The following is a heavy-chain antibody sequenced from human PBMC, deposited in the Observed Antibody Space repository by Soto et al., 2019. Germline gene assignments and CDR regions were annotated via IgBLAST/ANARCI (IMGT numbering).Heavy chain of an antibody. Sequence: EVQLVESGGGLVKPGGSLRLSCAVSGFIFSDFTMNWVRQAPGKGLGWVASIGSSGGNSFYADSVKGRFIISRDNAKTSLDLQINSLRAEDTAVYYWAREKSHNSLVGRFGMDVWGQGTTVTVS. J-gene: IGHJ6*02. CDR1: GFIFSDFT. D-gene: IGHD1-1*01. CDR3: AREKSHNSLVGRFGMDV. V-gene: IGHV3-21*01. CDR2: IGSSGGNS.